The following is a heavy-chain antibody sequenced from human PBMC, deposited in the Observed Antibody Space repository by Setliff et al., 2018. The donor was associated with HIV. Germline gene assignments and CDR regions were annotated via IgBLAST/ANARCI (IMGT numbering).Heavy chain of an antibody. V-gene: IGHV7-4-1*02. Sequence: GASVKVACKASGYTFINYAMNWVRQAPGQGLEWMGWINTQTGSPTYAQAFTGRFVFSVDTSVTTAYLQISGLTADDTAVYYCARALYGDYGGDLNWLDPWGQGTLVTVSS. CDR3: ARALYGDYGGDLNWLDP. CDR2: INTQTGSP. D-gene: IGHD4-17*01. CDR1: GYTFINYA. J-gene: IGHJ5*02.